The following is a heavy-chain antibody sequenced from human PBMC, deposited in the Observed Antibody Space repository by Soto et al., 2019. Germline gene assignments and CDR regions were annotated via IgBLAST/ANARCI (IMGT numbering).Heavy chain of an antibody. D-gene: IGHD1-1*01. CDR3: VRDGTKTLRDWFDP. CDR1: GGSITNYC. J-gene: IGHJ5*02. Sequence: SETLSLTCTISGGSITNYCWSWIRKSAGKGLEWIGRIYATGTTDYNPSLKSRVMMSVDTSKKQFSLKLRSVTAADTAVYYCVRDGTKTLRDWFDPWGQGISVTVSS. V-gene: IGHV4-4*07. CDR2: IYATGTT.